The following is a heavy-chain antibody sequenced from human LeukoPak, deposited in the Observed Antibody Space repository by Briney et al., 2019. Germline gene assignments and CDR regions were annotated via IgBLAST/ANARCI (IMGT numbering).Heavy chain of an antibody. V-gene: IGHV1-69*13. CDR1: GGTFSSYA. Sequence: SVKVSCKASGGTFSSYAISWVRQAPGQGLEWMGRIIPMFGTTNYAQRFQGRVTITADESTSTAYMEVSSLRSEDTAVYYCARATYCYGSGSYLWFDPWGQGTLVTVSS. J-gene: IGHJ5*02. D-gene: IGHD3-10*01. CDR3: ARATYCYGSGSYLWFDP. CDR2: IIPMFGTT.